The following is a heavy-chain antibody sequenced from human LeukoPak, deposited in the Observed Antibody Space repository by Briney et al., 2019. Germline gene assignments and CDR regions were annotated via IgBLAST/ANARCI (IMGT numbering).Heavy chain of an antibody. CDR2: ISGSGGST. CDR3: APVSPDYYESSGYVSCVDY. D-gene: IGHD3-22*01. J-gene: IGHJ4*02. V-gene: IGHV3-23*01. Sequence: GGSLRLSCAASGFTFSSYGMSWVRQAPGKGLEWVSAISGSGGSTYYADSVKGRFTISRDNSKNTLYLQMNSLRAEDTAVYYCAPVSPDYYESSGYVSCVDYWGQGTLVTVSS. CDR1: GFTFSSYG.